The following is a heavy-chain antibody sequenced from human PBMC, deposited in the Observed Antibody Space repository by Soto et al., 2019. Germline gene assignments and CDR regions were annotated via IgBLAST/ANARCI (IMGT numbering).Heavy chain of an antibody. Sequence: EVHLLQSGGGLVQPGGSLRLSCAASGFTFSDYAMSWIRQAPGEGLKWVSSIHGPGDSAYYADSVKGRFSVSRDNSESTRFLQMEGLRVDDTAVYYCVKDGVPYNGQWDWFDRWGQGALVTVSS. CDR1: GFTFSDYA. CDR2: IHGPGDSA. J-gene: IGHJ5*02. V-gene: IGHV3-23*01. CDR3: VKDGVPYNGQWDWFDR. D-gene: IGHD3-3*01.